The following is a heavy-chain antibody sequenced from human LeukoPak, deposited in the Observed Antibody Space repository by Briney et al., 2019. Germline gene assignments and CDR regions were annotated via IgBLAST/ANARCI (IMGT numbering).Heavy chain of an antibody. D-gene: IGHD5-12*01. CDR2: ISASGGST. Sequence: GGSLRLSCAASGFTFSSYAMSWVRQAPGKGLEWVSSISASGGSTYYADSAKGRFTISRDNSKNTLYLQMNSLRAEDTAVYYCARDIGGLGNYWGQGTQVTVSS. V-gene: IGHV3-23*01. CDR1: GFTFSSYA. CDR3: ARDIGGLGNY. J-gene: IGHJ4*02.